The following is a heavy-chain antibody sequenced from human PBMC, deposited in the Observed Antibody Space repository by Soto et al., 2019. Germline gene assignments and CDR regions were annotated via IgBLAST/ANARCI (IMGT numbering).Heavy chain of an antibody. D-gene: IGHD3-9*01. V-gene: IGHV3-74*01. CDR1: GFTFSSYW. CDR3: ARPRTSDWAYDI. CDR2: IKTDGTDT. Sequence: EVQLVESGGGLVQPGGSLRLSCAASGFTFSSYWMHWVRQAPGKGLMWVSRIKTDGTDTHYADSVKGRITISRDNAKNKLYLQMNSLRGEDTAVYYCARPRTSDWAYDIWGQGTMVIVSS. J-gene: IGHJ3*02.